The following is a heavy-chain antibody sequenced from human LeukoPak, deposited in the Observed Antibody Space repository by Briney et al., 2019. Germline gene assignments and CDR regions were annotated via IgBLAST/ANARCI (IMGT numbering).Heavy chain of an antibody. CDR2: IYTSGST. J-gene: IGHJ4*02. CDR1: GGSISSGSYY. V-gene: IGHV4-61*02. CDR3: ARDRGSYRFDY. Sequence: SQTLSLTCTVSGGSISSGSYYWSWIRQPAGKGLEWIGRIYTSGSTNYNPSLKSRVTISVDTSKNQFSLKLSSVTAADTAVYYCARDRGSYRFDYWGQGTLVTVSS. D-gene: IGHD1-26*01.